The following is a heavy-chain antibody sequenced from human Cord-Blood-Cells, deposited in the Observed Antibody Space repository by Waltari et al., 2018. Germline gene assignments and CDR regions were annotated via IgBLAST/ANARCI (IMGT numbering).Heavy chain of an antibody. Sequence: QMQLVQSGAEVKKPGASVKVSCKASGYTFTSYYMHWVRQAPGQGLEWMGIINPSGGSTSYAQKFQGRVTMTRDTSTSTVYMELSSLRSEDTAVYYCASDDPDCSSTSCYDYWGQGTLVTVSS. J-gene: IGHJ4*02. V-gene: IGHV1-46*01. CDR1: GYTFTSYY. CDR2: INPSGGST. D-gene: IGHD2-2*01. CDR3: ASDDPDCSSTSCYDY.